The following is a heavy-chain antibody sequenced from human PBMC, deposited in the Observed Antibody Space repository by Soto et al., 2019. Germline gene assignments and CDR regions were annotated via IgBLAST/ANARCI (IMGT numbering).Heavy chain of an antibody. Sequence: VASVKVSFKASGYTFTSYGISWVRQAPGQGLEWMGWISAYNVNTNYAQKLQGRVTMTTDTSTSTAYMELRSLRSDDTAVYYCARDQEYYYDSSGYPYDYWGQGTLVTVSS. J-gene: IGHJ4*02. D-gene: IGHD3-22*01. CDR3: ARDQEYYYDSSGYPYDY. CDR2: ISAYNVNT. CDR1: GYTFTSYG. V-gene: IGHV1-18*01.